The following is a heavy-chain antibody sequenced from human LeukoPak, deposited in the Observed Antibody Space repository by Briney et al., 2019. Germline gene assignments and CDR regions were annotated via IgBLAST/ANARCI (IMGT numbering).Heavy chain of an antibody. Sequence: ASVKVSCKASGYTFTSYGISWVRQAPGQGLEWMGWISAYNGNTNYAQKLQGRVTMTTDTSTSTAYMELRSLRSDDTAVYYCAREGARFLEWFPLPKNYYYGMDVWGQGTTVTVSS. V-gene: IGHV1-18*01. D-gene: IGHD3-3*01. J-gene: IGHJ6*02. CDR3: AREGARFLEWFPLPKNYYYGMDV. CDR2: ISAYNGNT. CDR1: GYTFTSYG.